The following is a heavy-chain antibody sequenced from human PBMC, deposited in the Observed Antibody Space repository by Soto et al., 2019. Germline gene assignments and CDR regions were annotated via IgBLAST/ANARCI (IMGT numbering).Heavy chain of an antibody. CDR2: IYPGDSDT. V-gene: IGHV5-51*01. Sequence: GESLQISCEGFGYNFNTYWIGWVRQMPGKGLEWMALIYPGDSDTRYSPSFEGQVTLSVDRSISTAYLQWSSLKASDTAIYYCATSTVSYVDIVSSTTRGYFDHWGQGTLVTVSS. CDR3: ATSTVSYVDIVSSTTRGYFDH. CDR1: GYNFNTYW. D-gene: IGHD5-12*01. J-gene: IGHJ4*02.